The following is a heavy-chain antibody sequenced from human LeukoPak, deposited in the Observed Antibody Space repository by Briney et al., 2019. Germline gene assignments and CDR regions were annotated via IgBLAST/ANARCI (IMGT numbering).Heavy chain of an antibody. CDR2: ISSSGSTI. J-gene: IGHJ4*02. D-gene: IGHD6-19*01. V-gene: IGHV3-11*04. CDR3: ARELSRRLAVAGTHSPGY. Sequence: KSGRSLRLSCAASGFTFSDYYMSWIRQAPGKGLEWVSYISSSGSTIYYADSVKGRFTISRDNAKNSLYLQMNSLRAEDTAVYYCARELSRRLAVAGTHSPGYWGQGTLVTVSS. CDR1: GFTFSDYY.